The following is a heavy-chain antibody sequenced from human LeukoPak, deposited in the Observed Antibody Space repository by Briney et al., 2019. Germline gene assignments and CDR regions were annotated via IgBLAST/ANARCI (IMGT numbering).Heavy chain of an antibody. Sequence: PGGSLRLSCAVSGFTFNTAWMSWVRQAPGKGLEYIGRIKSKTDGGTIYYAAPVKGRFTISRDDSKNTLYLQMNGLKIEDTALYYCTADLRLWGRGTLVTVSS. J-gene: IGHJ1*01. CDR2: IKSKTDGGTI. CDR3: TADLRL. V-gene: IGHV3-15*01. D-gene: IGHD3-16*01. CDR1: GFTFNTAW.